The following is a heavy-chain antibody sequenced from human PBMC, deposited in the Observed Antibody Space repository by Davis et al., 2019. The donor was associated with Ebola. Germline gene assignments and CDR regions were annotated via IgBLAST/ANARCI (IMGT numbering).Heavy chain of an antibody. CDR2: ISSSSSYI. Sequence: GESLKISCAVSGFSVDVFNMNWVRQAPGKGLEWVSSISSSSSYIYYADSVKGRFTISRDNAKNSLYLQMNSLRADDTAVYYCASGHGSGSSYDYWGQGTLVTVSS. CDR1: GFSVDVFN. V-gene: IGHV3-21*01. J-gene: IGHJ4*02. D-gene: IGHD3-10*01. CDR3: ASGHGSGSSYDY.